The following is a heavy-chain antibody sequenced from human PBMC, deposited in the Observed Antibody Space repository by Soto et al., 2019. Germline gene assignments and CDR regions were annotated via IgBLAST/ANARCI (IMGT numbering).Heavy chain of an antibody. CDR2: TKDLGGT. CDR3: ATSLQLLGFFDC. Sequence: QVQLQQWGAGLLKPSETLSLTCAVHGGSSGGNTGSGSARAPGMGLGWMGETKDLGGTIYNPSLRSRVTPSVDRSKNQFSLTLTSVTAADTAVYYCATSLQLLGFFDCWGQGILVTVSS. J-gene: IGHJ4*02. D-gene: IGHD3-3*01. V-gene: IGHV4-34*01. CDR1: GGSSGGNT.